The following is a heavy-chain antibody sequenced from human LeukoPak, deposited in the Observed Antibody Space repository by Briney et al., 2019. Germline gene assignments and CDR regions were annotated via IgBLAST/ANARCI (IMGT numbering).Heavy chain of an antibody. D-gene: IGHD5-18*01. Sequence: GGSLRLSCAASGFTFSSYAMSWVRQAPGKGLEWVSTVNDRGTGTYYADSVKGRFTISRDNSKNTLSPQMISLRAEDTALYYCAKGLKTAVGPYMGYHYYMDVWGKGTTVTVSS. J-gene: IGHJ6*03. CDR2: VNDRGTGT. V-gene: IGHV3-23*01. CDR1: GFTFSSYA. CDR3: AKGLKTAVGPYMGYHYYMDV.